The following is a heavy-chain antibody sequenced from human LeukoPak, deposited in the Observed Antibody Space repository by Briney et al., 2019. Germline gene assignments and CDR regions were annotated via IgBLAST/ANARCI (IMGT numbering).Heavy chain of an antibody. CDR3: AKSMGPYYYDSSGYY. V-gene: IGHV3-53*05. CDR1: GFTVSSNY. D-gene: IGHD3-22*01. CDR2: IYSGGST. J-gene: IGHJ4*02. Sequence: GGSLRLSRAASGFTVSSNYMSWVRQAPGKGLEWVSVIYSGGSTYYSDSVKGRFTISRDNSKNTLYLQMNSLRAEDTAVYYCAKSMGPYYYDSSGYYWGQGTLVTVSS.